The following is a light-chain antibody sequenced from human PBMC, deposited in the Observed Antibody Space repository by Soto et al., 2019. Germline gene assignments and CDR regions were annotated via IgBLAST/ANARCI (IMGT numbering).Light chain of an antibody. V-gene: IGKV3-20*01. Sequence: EIVLTQSPGTLSLSPGERATLSCRASQSVSSSYLAWYQQKPGQAPRLFIYGASSRATGIPDRFSGSGSGTDFTLTLSRLEPEDFAVYYCQQYGSSSWTFGQGTKVEIK. CDR1: QSVSSSY. CDR2: GAS. J-gene: IGKJ1*01. CDR3: QQYGSSSWT.